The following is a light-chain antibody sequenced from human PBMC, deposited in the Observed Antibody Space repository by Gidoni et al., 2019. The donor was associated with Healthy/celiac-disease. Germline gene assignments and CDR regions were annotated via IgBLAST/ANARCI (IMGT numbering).Light chain of an antibody. CDR2: SNN. CDR1: SSNIGSNT. CDR3: AAWDDSLNGVV. Sequence: QSVLTQPPSASGTPEQRVTISCSGSSSNIGSNTVNWYQQLPGTAPKLLIYSNNQRPSGVPDRFSGSTSGTSASLAISGLQSEDEADYYCAAWDDSLNGVVFGGGTQLTVL. J-gene: IGLJ2*01. V-gene: IGLV1-44*01.